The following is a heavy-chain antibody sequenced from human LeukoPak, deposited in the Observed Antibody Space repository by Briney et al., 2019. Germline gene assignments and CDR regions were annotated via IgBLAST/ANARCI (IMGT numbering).Heavy chain of an antibody. J-gene: IGHJ4*02. Sequence: SETLSLTCTVSGDPISSYYWSWIRQPPGRGLEWMGYINYSGNTNYNPSLKSRVSISVDTSKNQFSLRLTSVTAADTAVYYCAREGRQDYVYFDCWGQGTLVTVSS. V-gene: IGHV4-59*01. D-gene: IGHD4-17*01. CDR2: INYSGNT. CDR3: AREGRQDYVYFDC. CDR1: GDPISSYY.